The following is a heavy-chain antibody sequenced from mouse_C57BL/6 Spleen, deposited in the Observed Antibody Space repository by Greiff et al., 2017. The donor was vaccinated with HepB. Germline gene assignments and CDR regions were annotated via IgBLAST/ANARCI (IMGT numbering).Heavy chain of an antibody. V-gene: IGHV1-50*01. J-gene: IGHJ3*01. CDR1: GYTFTSYW. CDR3: AYDYYGSSGFAY. Sequence: VQLQQPGAELVKPGASVKLSCKASGYTFTSYWMQWVKQRPGQGLEWIGEIDPSDSYTNYNQKFKGKATLTVDTSSSTAYMQLSSLTSEDSAVYYCAYDYYGSSGFAYWGQGTLVTVSA. D-gene: IGHD1-1*01. CDR2: IDPSDSYT.